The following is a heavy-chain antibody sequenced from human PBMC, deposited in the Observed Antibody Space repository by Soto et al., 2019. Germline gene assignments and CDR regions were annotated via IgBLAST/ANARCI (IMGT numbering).Heavy chain of an antibody. D-gene: IGHD3-3*01. Sequence: ASAEVSCKSRGDSFTSYYLNCVRQAPGQGLEWMGVINPHGGSTKYAQKFQGRVTMTRDTSRSTVYMELRSLRSDDTAIYYCARSSGGNFGIIIEGSNWFDPWGQGTLVTFSS. V-gene: IGHV1-46*01. CDR2: INPHGGST. CDR1: GDSFTSYY. CDR3: ARSSGGNFGIIIEGSNWFDP. J-gene: IGHJ5*02.